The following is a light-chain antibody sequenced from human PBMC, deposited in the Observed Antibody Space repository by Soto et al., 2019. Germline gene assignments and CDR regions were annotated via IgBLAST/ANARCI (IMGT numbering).Light chain of an antibody. V-gene: IGLV2-23*02. Sequence: QSALTQPASVSGSPGQSITISCTGTSSDVGTYTLVSWYQQHPGKAPKLVIYEVNKRPAGVSKRCSGSKSGDTASLTISGLQAEDEADYYCSSYAGAITFYVFGTGTKVTVL. CDR3: SSYAGAITFYV. CDR1: SSDVGTYTL. J-gene: IGLJ1*01. CDR2: EVN.